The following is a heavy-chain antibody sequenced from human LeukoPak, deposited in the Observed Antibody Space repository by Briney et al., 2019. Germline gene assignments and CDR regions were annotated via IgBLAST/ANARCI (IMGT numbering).Heavy chain of an antibody. Sequence: PSETLSLTCTVSGGSISSYYWSWIRQPPGKGLEWIGYIYYIGNTNYNPSLKSRVTISVDTSKNQFSLKLNSVTVADTAIYYCARVIVATWDDDWFDPWGQGILVTVSS. CDR3: ARVIVATWDDDWFDP. V-gene: IGHV4-59*12. CDR2: IYYIGNT. J-gene: IGHJ5*02. CDR1: GGSISSYY. D-gene: IGHD1-1*01.